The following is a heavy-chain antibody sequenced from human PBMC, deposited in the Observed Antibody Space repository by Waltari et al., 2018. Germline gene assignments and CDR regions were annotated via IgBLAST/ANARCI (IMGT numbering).Heavy chain of an antibody. J-gene: IGHJ3*01. D-gene: IGHD5-12*01. Sequence: QLQLQESGPGLGKPSENLSLTCNVSGGPITSNRHYWAWIRQPPGQGLEWFAAVSYNGATYSSPSLKSRVTLSRDTSKNHLSLKLGSVTAADTAVYYCATYIGASIGTAAFDVWGQGTMVTVSS. CDR2: VSYNGAT. V-gene: IGHV4-39*02. CDR1: GGPITSNRHY. CDR3: ATYIGASIGTAAFDV.